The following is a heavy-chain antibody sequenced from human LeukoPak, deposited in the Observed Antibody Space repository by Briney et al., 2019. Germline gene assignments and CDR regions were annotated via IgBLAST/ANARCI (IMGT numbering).Heavy chain of an antibody. V-gene: IGHV3-64*01. CDR3: ARDPGGSSNYYYYGMDV. CDR1: GFTFSSYA. J-gene: IGHJ6*02. CDR2: ISSNGGST. Sequence: SGGSLRLSCAASGFTFSSYAMSWVRQAPGKGLEYVSAISSNGGSTYYANSVKGRFTISRDNSKNTLYLQMGSLRAEDMAVYYCARDPGGSSNYYYYGMDVWGQGTTVTVSS. D-gene: IGHD1-26*01.